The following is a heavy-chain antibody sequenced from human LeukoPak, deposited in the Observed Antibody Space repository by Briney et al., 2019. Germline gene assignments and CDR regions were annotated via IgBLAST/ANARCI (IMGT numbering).Heavy chain of an antibody. CDR2: INTEGSST. J-gene: IGHJ4*02. CDR3: ARGGAAAGTLDY. CDR1: GFTLSSYW. V-gene: IGHV3-74*01. Sequence: GGSLRLSCAASGFTLSSYWMHWVRQAPGKGLVWVSRINTEGSSTNYADSVKGRFTISRDNAKNTLYLQMNSLRAEDTAVYYCARGGAAAGTLDYWGQGTLVTVSS. D-gene: IGHD6-13*01.